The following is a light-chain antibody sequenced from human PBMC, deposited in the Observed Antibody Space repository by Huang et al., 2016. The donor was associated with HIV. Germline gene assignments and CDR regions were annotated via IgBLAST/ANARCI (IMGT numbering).Light chain of an antibody. CDR1: QVIPNY. Sequence: IQLTQSPSSLSIYVGDKVTITCRASQVIPNYVAWCQQRPGKAPKLLIYAASTLQNGVPSRFSGSGSGADFALSIANVQPEDSATYYCQQFSSYPLTFGGGTKVEIK. V-gene: IGKV1-16*01. CDR2: AAS. J-gene: IGKJ4*01. CDR3: QQFSSYPLT.